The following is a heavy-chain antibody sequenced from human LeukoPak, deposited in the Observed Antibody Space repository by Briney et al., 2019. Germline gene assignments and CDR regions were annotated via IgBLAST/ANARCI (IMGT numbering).Heavy chain of an antibody. CDR1: GSTFTSYA. Sequence: GASVKVSCKASGSTFTSYAMHWVRQAPGQRLEWMGWINAGNGITKYSQTFQGRVTITRDTSASTAYMELSSLRSEDTAVYYCARDQQLLDYWGQGTLVTVSS. CDR3: ARDQQLLDY. D-gene: IGHD6-13*01. J-gene: IGHJ4*02. V-gene: IGHV1-3*01. CDR2: INAGNGIT.